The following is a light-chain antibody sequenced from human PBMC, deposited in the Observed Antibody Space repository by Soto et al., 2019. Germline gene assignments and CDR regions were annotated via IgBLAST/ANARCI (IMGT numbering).Light chain of an antibody. CDR3: QQYYSYPPT. CDR2: AAS. V-gene: IGKV1-8*01. CDR1: QGISSY. Sequence: AIRMTQSPSSLSAATEDRVTITCRASQGISSYLAWYQQKPGKAPKLLIYAASTLQSGVPSRFSGSGSGTDFTLTISCLQSEDFATYYCQQYYSYPPTFGGGTKVEIK. J-gene: IGKJ4*01.